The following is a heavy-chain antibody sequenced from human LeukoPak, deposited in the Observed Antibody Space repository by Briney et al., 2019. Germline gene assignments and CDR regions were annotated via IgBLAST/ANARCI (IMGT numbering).Heavy chain of an antibody. Sequence: GGSLRLSCAASEFTFSTYSMNWVRQAPGKGLEWVSTISSTSSYIYYADSVKGRFTISRDNAKNSLDLQMNSLRAEDTAVYYCARVLSSSWPYYFDYWGQGTLVTVSS. D-gene: IGHD6-13*01. V-gene: IGHV3-21*01. CDR2: ISSTSSYI. J-gene: IGHJ4*02. CDR3: ARVLSSSWPYYFDY. CDR1: EFTFSTYS.